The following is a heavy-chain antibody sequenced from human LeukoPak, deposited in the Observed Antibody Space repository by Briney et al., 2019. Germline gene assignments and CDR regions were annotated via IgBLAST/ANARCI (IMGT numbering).Heavy chain of an antibody. CDR3: AREPQPYYDFWSGRNWFDP. D-gene: IGHD3-3*01. CDR1: GGSISSYY. Sequence: KPSETLSLTCTVSGGSISSYYWSWIRQPAGKGLEWIGRIYTSGSTNYNPSLKSRVTISVDKSKNQLSLKLSSVTAADTAVHYCAREPQPYYDFWSGRNWFDPWGQGTLVTVSS. CDR2: IYTSGST. V-gene: IGHV4-4*07. J-gene: IGHJ5*02.